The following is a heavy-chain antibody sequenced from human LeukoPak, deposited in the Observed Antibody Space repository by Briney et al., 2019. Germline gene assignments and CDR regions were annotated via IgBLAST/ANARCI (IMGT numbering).Heavy chain of an antibody. CDR1: GFTFSSYA. Sequence: GRSLRLSCAASGFTFSSYAMHWVRQAPGKGLGWVAVISYDGSNKYYADSVKGRFTISRDNSKNTLYLQMNSLRAEDTAVYYCARDVDTYYYDSSGYYLPGYWGQGTLVTVSS. CDR3: ARDVDTYYYDSSGYYLPGY. J-gene: IGHJ4*02. D-gene: IGHD3-22*01. V-gene: IGHV3-30-3*01. CDR2: ISYDGSNK.